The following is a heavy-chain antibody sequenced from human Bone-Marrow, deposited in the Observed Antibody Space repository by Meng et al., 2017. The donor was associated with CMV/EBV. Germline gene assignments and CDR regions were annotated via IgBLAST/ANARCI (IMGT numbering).Heavy chain of an antibody. CDR1: GFSLSTSGVG. Sequence: SGPTLVKPTQTLTLTCTFSGFSLSTSGVGVGWIRQPPGKALEWLALIYWNDDKRYSPSLKSRLTITKDTSKNQVVLTMTNMDPVDTATYYCAHRGYCSSTSCYFGYLQHWGQGTLVTVSS. J-gene: IGHJ1*01. D-gene: IGHD2-2*01. V-gene: IGHV2-5*01. CDR2: IYWNDDK. CDR3: AHRGYCSSTSCYFGYLQH.